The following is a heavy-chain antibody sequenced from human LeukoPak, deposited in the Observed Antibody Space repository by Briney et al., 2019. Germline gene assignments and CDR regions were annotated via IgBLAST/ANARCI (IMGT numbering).Heavy chain of an antibody. CDR3: ARAGGSGLIDY. J-gene: IGHJ4*02. D-gene: IGHD6-19*01. V-gene: IGHV4-39*07. CDR2: MYYSGST. Sequence: SETLSLTCTVSGGSISSYYWGWIRQPPGEGLEWIGSMYYSGSTYYNPSLKSRVIISINMSKNQFSLKLSSVTAADTAVYYCARAGGSGLIDYWGQGTLVTVSS. CDR1: GGSISSYY.